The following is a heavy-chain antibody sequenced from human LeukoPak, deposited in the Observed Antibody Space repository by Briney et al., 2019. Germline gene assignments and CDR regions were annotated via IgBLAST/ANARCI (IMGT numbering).Heavy chain of an antibody. CDR3: ARRTPIPGIAVAGESGGMDV. V-gene: IGHV4-34*01. Sequence: SETLSLTCAVYGGSFSGYYWSWIRQPPGKGLEWIGEINHSGSTNYNPSLKSRVTISVDTSKNQFSLKLSSVTAADTAVYYCARRTPIPGIAVAGESGGMDVWGQGTTVTVSS. J-gene: IGHJ6*02. CDR1: GGSFSGYY. D-gene: IGHD6-19*01. CDR2: INHSGST.